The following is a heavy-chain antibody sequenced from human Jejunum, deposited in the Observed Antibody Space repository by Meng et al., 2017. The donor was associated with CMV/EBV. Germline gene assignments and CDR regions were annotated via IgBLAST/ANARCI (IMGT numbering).Heavy chain of an antibody. D-gene: IGHD4-11*01. CDR1: FSTYW. V-gene: IGHV3-74*01. CDR2: IDSDGSGT. CDR3: ARDKGSNYYYYYCDMDV. Sequence: FSTYWMHWVRQAPGTGPVWVSRIDSDGSGTTYADSVKGRFTISRDNAKSRLYLQMNSLRADDTAVYYCARDKGSNYYYYYCDMDVWGQGTTVTVSS. J-gene: IGHJ6*02.